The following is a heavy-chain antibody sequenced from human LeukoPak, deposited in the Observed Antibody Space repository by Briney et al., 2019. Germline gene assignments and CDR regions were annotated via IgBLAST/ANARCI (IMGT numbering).Heavy chain of an antibody. CDR2: ISYDGSNK. J-gene: IGHJ6*02. Sequence: GRSLRLSCAASGFTFSSYAMHWVRQAPGKGLEGVAVISYDGSNKYYADSVKGRFAISRDNSKNTLYLQMNSLRAEDTAVYYCARDMKQWLVAATYGMDVWGQGTTVTVSS. D-gene: IGHD6-19*01. CDR3: ARDMKQWLVAATYGMDV. V-gene: IGHV3-30*09. CDR1: GFTFSSYA.